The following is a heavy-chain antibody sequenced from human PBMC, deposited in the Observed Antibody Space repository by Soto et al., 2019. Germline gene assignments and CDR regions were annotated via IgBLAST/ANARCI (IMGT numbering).Heavy chain of an antibody. J-gene: IGHJ5*02. CDR2: INTYNGNT. V-gene: IGHV1-18*01. D-gene: IGHD3-10*01. CDR3: ARGVGSGTYYNQYNWFDP. Sequence: QVQLVQSGAEVKQPGASVKVSCKASGYTFTNYGISWVRQAPGQGLEWMGWINTYNGNTNHAQKLQGRVTMTTDTSTSTAYMELRSLRSDDTAVYYCARGVGSGTYYNQYNWFDPWGQGTLVTVSS. CDR1: GYTFTNYG.